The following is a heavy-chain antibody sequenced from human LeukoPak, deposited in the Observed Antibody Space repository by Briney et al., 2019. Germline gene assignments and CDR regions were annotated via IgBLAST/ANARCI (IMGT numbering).Heavy chain of an antibody. CDR1: GGTFSSHA. V-gene: IGHV1-69*05. J-gene: IGHJ5*02. Sequence: GASVKVSCKASGGTFSSHAISWVRQAPGQGLEWMGRIIPIFGTANYAQKFQGRVTITTDESTSTAYMELSSLRSEDTAVYYCAREYYDFWSGYRFDPWGQGTLVTVSS. CDR2: IIPIFGTA. CDR3: AREYYDFWSGYRFDP. D-gene: IGHD3-3*01.